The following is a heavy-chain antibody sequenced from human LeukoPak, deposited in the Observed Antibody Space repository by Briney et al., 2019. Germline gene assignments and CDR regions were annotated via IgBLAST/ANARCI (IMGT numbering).Heavy chain of an antibody. CDR2: IYYTGST. CDR3: ARLRGFGVITAYYYAMDV. Sequence: SETLSLTCTVSGGSMSSYYWSWIRQPPGKGLEYIGYIYYTGSTYYNPSLKSRVTISVDTSKRQFSLRLSSVSAADTAVYYCARLRGFGVITAYYYAMDVWGQGTTVTVSS. D-gene: IGHD3-3*01. V-gene: IGHV4-59*12. J-gene: IGHJ6*02. CDR1: GGSMSSYY.